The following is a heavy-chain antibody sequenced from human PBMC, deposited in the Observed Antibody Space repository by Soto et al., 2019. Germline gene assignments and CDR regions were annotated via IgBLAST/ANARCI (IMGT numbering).Heavy chain of an antibody. J-gene: IGHJ4*02. D-gene: IGHD2-15*01. V-gene: IGHV2-5*02. CDR2: IYWDDDK. CDR3: AHSWYCSGGSCFYTYYLGY. CDR1: GFSLSTSGVG. Sequence: QITLKESGPTLVKPTQTLTLTCTFSGFSLSTSGVGVGWIRQPPGKALEWLALIYWDDDKRYSPALKSRLTITKDTSKNKVVQTMATVYPVDTATYFCAHSWYCSGGSCFYTYYLGYWGQGSLVTVSS.